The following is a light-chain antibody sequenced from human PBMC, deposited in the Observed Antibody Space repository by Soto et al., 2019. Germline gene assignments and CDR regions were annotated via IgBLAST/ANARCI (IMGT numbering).Light chain of an antibody. J-gene: IGLJ1*01. Sequence: QSVLTQPPSASGTPGQRVTVSCSGSTSNIGSNPVNWYQHLPGTAPKLVVYSNNQRPSGVPDRFSGSKSGHTASLTISGLQSEDEADYFCTSYTSSSTLDVFGTGTKVTVL. CDR1: TSNIGSNP. V-gene: IGLV1-44*01. CDR2: SNN. CDR3: TSYTSSSTLDV.